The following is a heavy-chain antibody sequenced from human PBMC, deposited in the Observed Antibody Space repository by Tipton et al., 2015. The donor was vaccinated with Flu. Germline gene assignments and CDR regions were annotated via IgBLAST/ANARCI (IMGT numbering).Heavy chain of an antibody. CDR2: IIPIFGTA. Sequence: QLVQSGAEVKKPGSSVKVSCKASGGTFSSYAISWVRQAPGQGLEWMGGIIPIFGTANYAQKFQGRVTITADESTSTAYMELSSLRSEDAAVYYCARGGSSGWSAAYYSYYGMDVWGQGTTVTVSS. CDR1: GGTFSSYA. V-gene: IGHV1-69*01. J-gene: IGHJ6*02. CDR3: ARGGSSGWSAAYYSYYGMDV. D-gene: IGHD6-19*01.